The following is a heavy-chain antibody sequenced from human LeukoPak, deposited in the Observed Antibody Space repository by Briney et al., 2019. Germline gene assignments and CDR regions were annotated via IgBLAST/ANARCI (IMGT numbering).Heavy chain of an antibody. Sequence: SGGSLRLSCAASEFTFSSYAMGWVRQAPGKGLEWVASISGTGSGTYYADSVKGRFTISRDNSKNEMYLQMNSLRAEDTAVYYCVKDFGNRVATVDCWGQGTLVTVSS. D-gene: IGHD5-12*01. CDR1: EFTFSSYA. CDR3: VKDFGNRVATVDC. CDR2: ISGTGSGT. J-gene: IGHJ4*02. V-gene: IGHV3-23*01.